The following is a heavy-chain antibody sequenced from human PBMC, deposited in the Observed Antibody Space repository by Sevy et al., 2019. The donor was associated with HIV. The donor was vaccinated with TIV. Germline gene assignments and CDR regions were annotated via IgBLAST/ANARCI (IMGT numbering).Heavy chain of an antibody. CDR1: GFKFNGHG. D-gene: IGHD3-3*01. CDR2: ISHDGDNK. V-gene: IGHV3-30*14. Sequence: GGSLRLSCVAPGFKFNGHGIHWVRQAPGKGLQWVAGISHDGDNKIYGDSVKGRFSISGDQSKNTVYLQMGTLTPEDTVIYYCARDFEVNNWRVVGAFDMWGLGTLVTVSS. CDR3: ARDFEVNNWRVVGAFDM. J-gene: IGHJ3*02.